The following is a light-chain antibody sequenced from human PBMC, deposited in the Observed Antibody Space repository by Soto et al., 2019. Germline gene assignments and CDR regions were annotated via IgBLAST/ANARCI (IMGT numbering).Light chain of an antibody. V-gene: IGLV2-14*01. CDR2: DVS. CDR3: SSYTCSSTYV. Sequence: QSVLTQPASVSGSPVQSITIACTGTSSDVGGYNYVSWYQQYPGKAPRLVISDVSNRPSGVSNRFSGSKSGNSASLTISGLQAEGEADYYCSSYTCSSTYVFGTGTKVTV. J-gene: IGLJ1*01. CDR1: SSDVGGYNY.